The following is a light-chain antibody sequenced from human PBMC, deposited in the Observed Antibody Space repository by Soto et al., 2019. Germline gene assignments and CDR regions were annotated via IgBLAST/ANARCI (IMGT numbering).Light chain of an antibody. CDR1: QSISSW. J-gene: IGKJ1*01. CDR3: QQYNSYQT. V-gene: IGKV1-5*03. CDR2: KAS. Sequence: DIQVTQSPSTLSASVGDRVTITCRASQSISSWLAWYQQKPGKAPKLLIYKASSLESGVPSRFSGSGSGTEFTLTISSLQPDDFATYYCQQYNSYQTFGQGTKVDIK.